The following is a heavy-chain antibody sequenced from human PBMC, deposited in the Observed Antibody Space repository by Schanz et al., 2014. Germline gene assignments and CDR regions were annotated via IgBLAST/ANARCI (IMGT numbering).Heavy chain of an antibody. D-gene: IGHD6-13*01. V-gene: IGHV3-30*09. CDR2: ISYDGSNK. J-gene: IGHJ1*01. CDR3: ATGRAASNFGSEYFLY. CDR1: RFTFSSYT. Sequence: QLQLVASGGGVVQPGRSLRLSCAASRFTFSSYTMHWVRQAPVKGLEWVALISYDGSNKYYADSVKGRFAISRENSKNTMFLQMSSLRPEDTAVYYCATGRAASNFGSEYFLYWGQGTLVTVSS.